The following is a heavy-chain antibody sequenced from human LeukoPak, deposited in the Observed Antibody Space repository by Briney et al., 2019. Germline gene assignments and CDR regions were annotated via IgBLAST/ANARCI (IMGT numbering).Heavy chain of an antibody. Sequence: ASVKVSCKASGYTFTGYYMHWVRQAPGQGLEWMGWINPNSGGTNYAQKFQGRVTMTRDTSISTAYMELSRLRSDDTAVYYCARQDSSGWYIDYWGQGTLVTVSS. CDR1: GYTFTGYY. CDR2: INPNSGGT. V-gene: IGHV1-2*02. D-gene: IGHD6-19*01. J-gene: IGHJ4*02. CDR3: ARQDSSGWYIDY.